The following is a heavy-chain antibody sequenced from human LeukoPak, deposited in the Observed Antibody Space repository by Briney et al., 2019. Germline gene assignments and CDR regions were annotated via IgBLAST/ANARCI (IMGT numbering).Heavy chain of an antibody. CDR2: ISGSGGST. CDR1: GFSFRSDG. Sequence: GGSLRLSCAASGFSFRSDGMSWVRQAPGKGLEWVSSISGSGGSTYYADSVKGRFTISRDNSKNTLYLQMNSLRAEDTAVYYCAKGPLLWDWGQGTLVTVSS. CDR3: AKGPLLWD. J-gene: IGHJ4*02. D-gene: IGHD2/OR15-2a*01. V-gene: IGHV3-23*01.